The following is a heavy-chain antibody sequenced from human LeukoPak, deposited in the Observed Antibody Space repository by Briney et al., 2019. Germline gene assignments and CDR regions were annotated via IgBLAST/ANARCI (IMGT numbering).Heavy chain of an antibody. D-gene: IGHD5-24*01. J-gene: IGHJ3*02. Sequence: SETLSLTCTVSGGSISSSSYYWGWIRQPPGKGLEWIGSIYYSGSTYYNPSLKSRVTISVDTPKNQFSLKLSSVTAADTAVYYCARDWEDGYNYGVGAFDIWGQGTMVTVSS. CDR1: GGSISSSSYY. V-gene: IGHV4-39*07. CDR2: IYYSGST. CDR3: ARDWEDGYNYGVGAFDI.